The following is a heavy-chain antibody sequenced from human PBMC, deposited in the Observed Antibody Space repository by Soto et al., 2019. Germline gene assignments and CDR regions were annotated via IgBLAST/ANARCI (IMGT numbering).Heavy chain of an antibody. V-gene: IGHV1-18*01. J-gene: IGHJ3*02. Sequence: QVQLVQSGAEVKKPGASVKVSCKASGYAFTSYGISWVRQASGQGLEWMGWISAYNGNINYAQKLQGRVTMTTDTSTSTAYMELRSLRSDDTAVYYCATSPPQGDAFDIWGQGTMVTVSS. CDR2: ISAYNGNI. CDR3: ATSPPQGDAFDI. CDR1: GYAFTSYG.